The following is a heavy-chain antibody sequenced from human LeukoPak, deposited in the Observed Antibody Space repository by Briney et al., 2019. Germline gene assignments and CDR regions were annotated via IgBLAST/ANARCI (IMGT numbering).Heavy chain of an antibody. CDR3: ARHRYISTRDFEY. CDR2: IRYDGTNK. Sequence: PGGSLRLSCAASGFTFSNYGMHWVRQTPGKGLEWVAFIRYDGTNKYYADSVKGRFTISRDNSKNTLYLQMHSLGAEDTAVYYCARHRYISTRDFEYWGQGTLVTVS. CDR1: GFTFSNYG. D-gene: IGHD2-2*02. V-gene: IGHV3-30*02. J-gene: IGHJ4*02.